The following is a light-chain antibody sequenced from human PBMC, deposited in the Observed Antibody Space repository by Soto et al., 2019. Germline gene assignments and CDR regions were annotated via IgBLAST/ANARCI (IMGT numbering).Light chain of an antibody. CDR1: QSIRDW. CDR2: DAS. V-gene: IGKV1-5*01. CDR3: QQYNSSPLT. Sequence: DIQMTQSPSTLSASVGDRVTITCRAHQSIRDWLAWYQQKPGKAPNLLIYDASNLESGVPSRFSGSGSGTEFTLTISSLQPDDFATYYCQQYNSSPLTFGGGTKMEIK. J-gene: IGKJ4*01.